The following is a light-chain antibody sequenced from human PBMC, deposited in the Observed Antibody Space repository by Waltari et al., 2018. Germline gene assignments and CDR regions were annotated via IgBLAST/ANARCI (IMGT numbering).Light chain of an antibody. CDR1: NSHLGSNT. Sequence: SVLTQPPSASGTPGQRVTISCSGRNSHLGSNTVSWYQHLPGTAPKLLVYSNNQRPLGVPARFSGSKSRAKASLAISGLQSEDEADYYCAAWDDSLNDFVFGAGTKVTVL. V-gene: IGLV1-44*01. CDR2: SNN. J-gene: IGLJ1*01. CDR3: AAWDDSLNDFV.